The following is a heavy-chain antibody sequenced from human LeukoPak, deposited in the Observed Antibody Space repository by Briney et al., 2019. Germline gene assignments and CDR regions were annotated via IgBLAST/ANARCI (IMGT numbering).Heavy chain of an antibody. D-gene: IGHD5-12*01. CDR1: GGSISSYY. CDR2: IYYSGST. CDR3: ARDAVGYYFDY. V-gene: IGHV4-59*01. Sequence: SETLSLTCTVSGGSISSYYWNWIRQPPGKGLEWIGYIYYSGSTNYNPSSKSRVTISVDTSKNQFSLKLNSVTAADTAVYYCARDAVGYYFDYWGQGTLVTASS. J-gene: IGHJ4*02.